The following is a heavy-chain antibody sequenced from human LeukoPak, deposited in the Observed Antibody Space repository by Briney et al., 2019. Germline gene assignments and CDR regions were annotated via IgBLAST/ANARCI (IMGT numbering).Heavy chain of an antibody. CDR3: ASQHSSSDYYCGMDV. CDR2: IYTSGST. J-gene: IGHJ6*02. CDR1: GGSISSGSYY. Sequence: PSQTLSLTCTVSGGSISSGSYYWSWIRQPAGKGLEWIGRIYTSGSTNYNPSLTSRVTISLDTSKNQYSLKLSSVTAADTAVYYCASQHSSSDYYCGMDVWGQGTTVTVSS. D-gene: IGHD6-13*01. V-gene: IGHV4-61*02.